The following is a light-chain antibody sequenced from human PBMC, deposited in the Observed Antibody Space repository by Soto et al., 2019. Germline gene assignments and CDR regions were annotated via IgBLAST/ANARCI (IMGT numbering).Light chain of an antibody. V-gene: IGKV3-15*01. CDR3: QQYNNWPPDRT. CDR2: GAS. CDR1: QSVSSN. Sequence: EIVMPQSPATLSVSPGERATLSCRASQSVSSNLAWYQQQPGQAPRLLIYGASTRTTGIPARFSGSGSGTEFTLTISSLQSEDFAIYFCQQYNNWPPDRTFGQGTKVEIK. J-gene: IGKJ1*01.